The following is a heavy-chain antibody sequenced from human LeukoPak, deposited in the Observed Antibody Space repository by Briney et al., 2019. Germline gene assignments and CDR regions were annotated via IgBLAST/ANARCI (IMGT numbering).Heavy chain of an antibody. Sequence: PSETLSLTCTVSGGSISSSSYYWGWIRQPPGKGLEWIGSIYYSGSTYYNPSLKSRVTISVDTSKNQFSLKLSSVTAADTAVYYCASRVGSMPLDYWGQGTLVTVSS. CDR1: GGSISSSSYY. D-gene: IGHD2/OR15-2a*01. CDR3: ASRVGSMPLDY. V-gene: IGHV4-39*07. CDR2: IYYSGST. J-gene: IGHJ4*02.